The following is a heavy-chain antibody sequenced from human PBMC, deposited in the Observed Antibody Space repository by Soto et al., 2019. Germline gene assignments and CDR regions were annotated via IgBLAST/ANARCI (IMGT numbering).Heavy chain of an antibody. Sequence: QLQLQESGPGLVKPSETLSLTCRVSGGSIDSFDFYWVWIRQPPGEGLEWIGSMYYRRNTFSYSYLRIRVTFSVDTSNNQFSLSLISLTAAHTPVYYCARHGHWAPFDDWGQGTLVTVAS. CDR1: GGSIDSFDFY. J-gene: IGHJ4*02. CDR3: ARHGHWAPFDD. CDR2: MYYRRNT. D-gene: IGHD3-16*01. V-gene: IGHV4-39*01.